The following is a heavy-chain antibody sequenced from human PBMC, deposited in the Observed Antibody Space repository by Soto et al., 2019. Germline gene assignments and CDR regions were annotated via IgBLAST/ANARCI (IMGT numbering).Heavy chain of an antibody. V-gene: IGHV4-59*08. J-gene: IGHJ4*02. D-gene: IGHD7-27*01. CDR3: ARHLGKWGWDY. CDR1: GGSISGYY. CDR2: IYYSGGA. Sequence: QVQLQESGPGLVKPSVTLSLACTVSGGSISGYYWSRIRQPPGERLQWIADIYYSGGAKYNPSLKTRVTISVDTSRNQFSLRLSSVTAADTALYYCARHLGKWGWDYWGQGILVTVAS.